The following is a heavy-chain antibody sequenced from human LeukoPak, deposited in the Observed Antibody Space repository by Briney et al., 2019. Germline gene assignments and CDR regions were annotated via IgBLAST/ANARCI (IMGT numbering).Heavy chain of an antibody. J-gene: IGHJ4*02. CDR1: GGSISSYY. Sequence: RASESLSLTCTVSGGSISSYYWSWIRQPPGKGLEWIGYIYYSGSTNYNPSLKSRVTISVDTSKNQFSLKLSSVTAADTAVYYCARQSSSWYPEFDYWGQGTLVTVSS. D-gene: IGHD6-13*01. CDR2: IYYSGST. V-gene: IGHV4-59*08. CDR3: ARQSSSWYPEFDY.